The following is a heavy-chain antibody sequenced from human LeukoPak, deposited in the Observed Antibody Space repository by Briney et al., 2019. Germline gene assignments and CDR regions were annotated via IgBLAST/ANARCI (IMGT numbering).Heavy chain of an antibody. Sequence: KPSETLSLTCAVSDYSISSGDYWGWIRQPPGKGLEWIGSVYHSWSTHYSPSLKSRVTISGDTSKNQFSLKLSSVTAADTAVYYCARNDSSGYFDYWGQGTLVTVSS. CDR3: ARNDSSGYFDY. CDR2: VYHSWST. J-gene: IGHJ4*02. D-gene: IGHD3-22*01. V-gene: IGHV4-38-2*01. CDR1: DYSISSGDY.